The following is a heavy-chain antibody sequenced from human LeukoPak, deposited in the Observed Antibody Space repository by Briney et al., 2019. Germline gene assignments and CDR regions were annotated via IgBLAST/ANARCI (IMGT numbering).Heavy chain of an antibody. Sequence: GGSLRLSCAASGFTFSTYSMNWVRQAPGKGLEWVSTLSSTGSYIYYADSVKGRFTISRDNAKNSLYLQMNSLRAEDTAVYYCARESALWFGELGDSDYWGQGTLVTVSS. V-gene: IGHV3-21*04. CDR2: LSSTGSYI. CDR1: GFTFSTYS. D-gene: IGHD3-10*01. J-gene: IGHJ4*02. CDR3: ARESALWFGELGDSDY.